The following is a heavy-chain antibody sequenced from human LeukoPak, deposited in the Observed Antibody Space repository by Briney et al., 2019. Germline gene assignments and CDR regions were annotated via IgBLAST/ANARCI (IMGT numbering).Heavy chain of an antibody. CDR2: IKQDGSEK. CDR3: ARDEGSGYSYGYAFYYMDV. V-gene: IGHV3-7*01. J-gene: IGHJ6*03. D-gene: IGHD5-18*01. Sequence: PGGSLRLSCAASGFTFSSYWMSWVRQAPGKGLEWVANIKQDGSEKYYVDSVKGRFTISRDNAKNSLYLQMNSLRAEDTAVYYCARDEGSGYSYGYAFYYMDVWGKGTTVTVSS. CDR1: GFTFSSYW.